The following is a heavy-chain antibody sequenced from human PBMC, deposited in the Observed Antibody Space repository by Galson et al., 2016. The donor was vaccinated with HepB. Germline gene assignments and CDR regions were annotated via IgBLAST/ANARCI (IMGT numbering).Heavy chain of an antibody. V-gene: IGHV4-59*12. J-gene: IGHJ6*02. CDR3: AGADPYYFYGMDV. Sequence: SETLSLTCTVSGGSISTYYWNWIRQPPGRGLEWIGQIYYSGSTDYNPSLKSRVTISVDTSKNQFSLDPNSLTAADTAVYYCAGADPYYFYGMDVWGQGTTVTVSS. CDR1: GGSISTYY. CDR2: IYYSGST.